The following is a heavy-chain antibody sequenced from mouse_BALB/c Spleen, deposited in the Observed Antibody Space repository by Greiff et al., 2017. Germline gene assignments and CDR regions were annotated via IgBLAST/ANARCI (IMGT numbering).Heavy chain of an antibody. CDR1: GFTFSNYW. CDR3: TSMTPYYYAMDY. J-gene: IGHJ4*01. Sequence: EVKLMESGGGLVQPGGSMKLSCVASGFTFSNYWMNWVRQSPEKGLEWVAEIRLKSNNYATHYAESVKGRFTISRDDSKSSVYLQMNNLRAEDTGIYYCTSMTPYYYAMDYWGQGTSVTVSS. CDR2: IRLKSNNYAT. D-gene: IGHD2-3*01. V-gene: IGHV6-6*02.